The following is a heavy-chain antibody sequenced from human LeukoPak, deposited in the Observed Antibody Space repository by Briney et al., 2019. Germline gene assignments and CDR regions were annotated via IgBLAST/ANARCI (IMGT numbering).Heavy chain of an antibody. V-gene: IGHV2-5*02. D-gene: IGHD1-14*01. CDR3: ANRIFPEAIDATDI. Sequence: SGPTLMCPAQTLTLSCTFPGFAFSRSGVGVGWIRQPPGKALEWLALIYWDDDKRYSPSLKSRLTITKDTSKTQVVLTMTNMDPVDTATYYCANRIFPEAIDATDIWSQGTRVTVSS. CDR1: GFAFSRSGVG. CDR2: IYWDDDK. J-gene: IGHJ3*02.